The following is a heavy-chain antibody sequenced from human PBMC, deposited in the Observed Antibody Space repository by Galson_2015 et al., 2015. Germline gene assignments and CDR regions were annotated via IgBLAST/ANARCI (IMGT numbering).Heavy chain of an antibody. CDR2: IFWDDDK. Sequence: PALVKPTKTLTLTCTFSGFSLSTSGVGVGWIRQPPGKALEWLALIFWDDDKRYSPSLGSRLTITKDTSKNQVVLAMTNMDPMDTATYFCAHRPSPGARFDYWGQGTLVTVSS. D-gene: IGHD1-26*01. V-gene: IGHV2-5*02. CDR3: AHRPSPGARFDY. J-gene: IGHJ4*02. CDR1: GFSLSTSGVG.